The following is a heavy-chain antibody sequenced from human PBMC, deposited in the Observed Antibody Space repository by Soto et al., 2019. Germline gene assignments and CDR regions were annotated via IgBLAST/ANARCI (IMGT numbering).Heavy chain of an antibody. J-gene: IGHJ4*02. CDR2: IYTSGST. V-gene: IGHV4-4*07. CDR3: AREGRRYDIDS. Sequence: SETLSLTCTVSGGSISSCYCSWVRQPAVKGLEWIGRIYTSGSTNYNPSLKSRVTMSVDTSKNQFSLKLSSVTAADTAVYYCAREGRRYDIDSWGQGNMVTVSS. D-gene: IGHD5-12*01. CDR1: GGSISSCY.